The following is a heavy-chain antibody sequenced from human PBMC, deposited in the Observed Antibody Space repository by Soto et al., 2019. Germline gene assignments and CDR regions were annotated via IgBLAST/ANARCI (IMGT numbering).Heavy chain of an antibody. V-gene: IGHV3-23*01. CDR3: AKGSKASSTSSRWFDP. J-gene: IGHJ5*02. D-gene: IGHD2-2*01. CDR2: IGGGGTSI. CDR1: GFTFSSYA. Sequence: AGGSLRLSCAASGFTFSSYAMTWVRQAPGKGLEWVSTIGGGGTSIYYADSVKGRFTISRDNSKNTLYLQMNSLRAEDTAVYYCAKGSKASSTSSRWFDPWGQGTLVTVSS.